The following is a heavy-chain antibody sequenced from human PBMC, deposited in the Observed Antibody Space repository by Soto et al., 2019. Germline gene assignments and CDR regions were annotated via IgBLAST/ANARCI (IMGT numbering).Heavy chain of an antibody. CDR2: IYYSGST. J-gene: IGHJ4*02. D-gene: IGHD6-13*01. Sequence: SETLSLTCTVSGGSVSSGSYYWSWIRQPPGKGLEWIGYIYYSGSTNYNPSLKSRVTISVDTSKNQFSLKLSSVTAADTAVYYCARGAAAGTLFDYWGQGTLVTVSS. CDR3: ARGAAAGTLFDY. CDR1: GGSVSSGSYY. V-gene: IGHV4-61*01.